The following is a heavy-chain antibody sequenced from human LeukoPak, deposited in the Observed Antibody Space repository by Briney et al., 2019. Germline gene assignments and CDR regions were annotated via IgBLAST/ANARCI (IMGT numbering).Heavy chain of an antibody. Sequence: PGGSLRLSCAASGFTVSTNHMSWVRQAPGKGLEWVSSISSSSDYKYYADSVKGRFTISRDNAKNSLYLQMDSLRAEDTAVYYCASEIVPRWSSPNFDYWGQGTLVTVSS. CDR1: GFTVSTNH. V-gene: IGHV3-21*01. CDR3: ASEIVPRWSSPNFDY. J-gene: IGHJ4*02. CDR2: ISSSSDYK. D-gene: IGHD2-15*01.